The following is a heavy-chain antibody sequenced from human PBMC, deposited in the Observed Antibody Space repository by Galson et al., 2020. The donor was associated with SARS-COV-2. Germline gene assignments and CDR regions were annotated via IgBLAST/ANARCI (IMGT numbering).Heavy chain of an antibody. CDR1: GYTFTSYD. D-gene: IGHD3-16*02. V-gene: IGHV1-8*01. Sequence: ASVKVSCKASGYTFTSYDINWVRQATGQGLEWMGWMNPNSGNTGYAQKFQGRVTMTRNTSISTAYMELSSLSSEGTAVYYCARGGDYVWGSYRYLAIMDVWGQGTTVTVSS. CDR2: MNPNSGNT. J-gene: IGHJ6*02. CDR3: ARGGDYVWGSYRYLAIMDV.